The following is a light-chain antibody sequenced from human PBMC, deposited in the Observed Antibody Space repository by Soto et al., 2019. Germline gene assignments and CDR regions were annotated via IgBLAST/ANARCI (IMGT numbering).Light chain of an antibody. Sequence: QSVLTQPPSVSGAPGQRVTISCTGSSSNIGAGYDVHWYQQLPGTAPKLLIYGNSNRPSGVPDRFSGSKSGTSASLAITGLQAEDEADYYCQSYDSSVWVFGGGTQLIVL. V-gene: IGLV1-40*01. CDR3: QSYDSSVWV. CDR2: GNS. CDR1: SSNIGAGYD. J-gene: IGLJ3*02.